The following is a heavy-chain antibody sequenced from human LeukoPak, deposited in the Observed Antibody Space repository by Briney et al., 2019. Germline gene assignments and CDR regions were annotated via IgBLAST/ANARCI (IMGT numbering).Heavy chain of an antibody. Sequence: GASVKVSCKASGYTFTSYGISWVRQAPGQGLEWVGWISAYNGNTNYAQKLQGRVTMTTDTSTSTAYMELRSLRSDDTAVYYCARDLGIAVAGTVDYWGQGTLVTVSS. CDR2: ISAYNGNT. D-gene: IGHD6-19*01. V-gene: IGHV1-18*04. J-gene: IGHJ4*02. CDR1: GYTFTSYG. CDR3: ARDLGIAVAGTVDY.